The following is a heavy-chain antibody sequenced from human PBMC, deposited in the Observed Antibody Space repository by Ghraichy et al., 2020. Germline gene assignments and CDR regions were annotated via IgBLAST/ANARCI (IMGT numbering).Heavy chain of an antibody. J-gene: IGHJ6*02. D-gene: IGHD5-12*01. Sequence: SETLSLTCIVSGDSIIGYYWSWVRQPPGKGLESIGFIYDSGNKNYNPSLKSRVTMSVDTSKNQVSLKLTSATVADTAVYFCARFSGYNSRHYMDVWGQGTTVTVSS. CDR3: ARFSGYNSRHYMDV. CDR1: GDSIIGYY. CDR2: IYDSGNK. V-gene: IGHV4-59*01.